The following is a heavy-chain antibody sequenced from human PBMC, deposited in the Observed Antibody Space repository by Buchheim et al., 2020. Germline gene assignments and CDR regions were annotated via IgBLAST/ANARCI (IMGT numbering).Heavy chain of an antibody. Sequence: QVQLVQSGAEVKKPGSSVKVSCKASGGTFSSYTISWVRQAPGQGLEWMGRIIPILGIANYAQKFQGRVTSTADKSTSTAYMELSSLRSEDTAVYYCAVNEYYDFWSGYYAHYGMDVWGQGTT. CDR3: AVNEYYDFWSGYYAHYGMDV. CDR2: IIPILGIA. CDR1: GGTFSSYT. J-gene: IGHJ6*02. D-gene: IGHD3-3*01. V-gene: IGHV1-69*02.